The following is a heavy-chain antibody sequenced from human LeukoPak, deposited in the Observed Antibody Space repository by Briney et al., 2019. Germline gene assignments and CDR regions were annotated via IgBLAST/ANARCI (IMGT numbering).Heavy chain of an antibody. V-gene: IGHV3-15*06. D-gene: IGHD2/OR15-2a*01. Sequence: GGSLRLSCAASGFTFNTYSMNWVRQAPGKGLEWVGRIKETTYGGTTYYAAPVKGRFTISRDDSKNTLYLHMDNLKVEDTGVYFCSTDGNYWGQGTLVAVS. J-gene: IGHJ4*02. CDR3: STDGNY. CDR2: IKETTYGGTT. CDR1: GFTFNTYS.